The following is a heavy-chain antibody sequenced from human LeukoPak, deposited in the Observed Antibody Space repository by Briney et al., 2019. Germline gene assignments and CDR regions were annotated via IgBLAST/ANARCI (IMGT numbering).Heavy chain of an antibody. CDR2: ISSSSSYI. CDR3: ARVGDYSRGDAFDI. D-gene: IGHD4-17*01. V-gene: IGHV3-21*01. CDR1: GFTFSSYS. Sequence: GGSLRLSCAASGFTFSSYSMNWVRQAPGKGLEWVSSISSSSSYIYYADSVKGRFTISRDNAKNSLYLQMNSLRAEDTAVYYCARVGDYSRGDAFDIWGQGTMVTVSS. J-gene: IGHJ3*02.